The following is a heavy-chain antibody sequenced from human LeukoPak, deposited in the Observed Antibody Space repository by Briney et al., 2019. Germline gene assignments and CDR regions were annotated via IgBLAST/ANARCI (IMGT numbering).Heavy chain of an antibody. CDR3: ARAIYYDSSGYYYYFDY. CDR2: MNPNSGNT. Sequence: ASVKVSCKASVYTFTSYDTNCVRQATRQGLGWMGWMNPNSGNTGYAQKFQGRVSMTRNTSISTAYMELSSLRSEDTAVYYCARAIYYDSSGYYYYFDYWGQGTLVTVSS. V-gene: IGHV1-8*01. J-gene: IGHJ4*02. CDR1: VYTFTSYD. D-gene: IGHD3-22*01.